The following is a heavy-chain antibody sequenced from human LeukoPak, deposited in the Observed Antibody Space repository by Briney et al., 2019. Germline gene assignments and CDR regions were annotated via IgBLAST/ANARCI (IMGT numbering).Heavy chain of an antibody. D-gene: IGHD3-9*01. CDR1: GYTFSTYG. J-gene: IGHJ6*03. CDR2: TSTNNGYR. CDR3: ARVYNILTGYSTYYYYMDV. V-gene: IGHV1-18*01. Sequence: ASVKVSCKASGYTFSTYGISWVRQAPGQGLEWMGCTSTNNGYRNYVQSVQGRVTMTADTSTSTAYMELRSLRSDDTAVYYFARVYNILTGYSTYYYYMDVWGKGTTVTVSS.